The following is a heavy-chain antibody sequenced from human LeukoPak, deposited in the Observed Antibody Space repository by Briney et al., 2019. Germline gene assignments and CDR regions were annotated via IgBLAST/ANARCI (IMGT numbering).Heavy chain of an antibody. CDR1: GFSFSRAW. J-gene: IGHJ6*04. CDR3: AELGITMIGGV. V-gene: IGHV3-48*03. CDR2: ISSSGSTI. Sequence: GGSLRLSCAASGFSFSRAWMSWVRQAPGKGLEWVSYISSSGSTIYYADSVKGRFTISRDNAKNSLYLQMNSLRAEDTAVYYCAELGITMIGGVWGKGTTVTISS. D-gene: IGHD3-10*02.